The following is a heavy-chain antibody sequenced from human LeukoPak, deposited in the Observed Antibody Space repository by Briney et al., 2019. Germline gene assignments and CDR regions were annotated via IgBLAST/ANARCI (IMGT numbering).Heavy chain of an antibody. V-gene: IGHV4-39*01. CDR1: GGSMSSYY. CDR2: IYYSGST. D-gene: IGHD2-15*01. CDR3: ARGDCSGGSCYLFDY. J-gene: IGHJ4*02. Sequence: SETLSLTCTVSGGSMSSYYWSWIRQPPGKGLEWIGSIYYSGSTYYNPSLKSRVTISVDTSKNQFSLKLSSVTAADTAVYYCARGDCSGGSCYLFDYWGQGALVTVSS.